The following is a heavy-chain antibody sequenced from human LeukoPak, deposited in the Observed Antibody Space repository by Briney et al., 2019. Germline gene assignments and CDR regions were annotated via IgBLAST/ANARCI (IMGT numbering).Heavy chain of an antibody. V-gene: IGHV4-59*08. CDR2: IFYSEST. D-gene: IGHD3-10*01. Sequence: SETLSLTCTVSGASISNYYWSWIRQPPGKGLEWIGYIFYSESTKYNPSLKSRVTMSVDTSKNQFSLKLSSVTAADTAVYYCASRSGSFSDALDIWGQGTLVTVSS. J-gene: IGHJ3*02. CDR3: ASRSGSFSDALDI. CDR1: GASISNYY.